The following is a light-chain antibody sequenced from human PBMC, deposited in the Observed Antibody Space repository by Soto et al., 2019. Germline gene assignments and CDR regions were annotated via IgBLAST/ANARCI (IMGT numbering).Light chain of an antibody. CDR3: QQYYSTLLT. CDR1: QSVLYRSYQKSY. CDR2: WAS. V-gene: IGKV4-1*01. J-gene: IGKJ5*01. Sequence: DIALTQSPDSLTLSLGERATINCKSSQSVLYRSYQKSYLAWYQVKPGRPLKTLFSWASTREPGVPDRFSGSGSGTDFTLTISSLQAEDVAVYYCQQYYSTLLTFGQGTRLEIK.